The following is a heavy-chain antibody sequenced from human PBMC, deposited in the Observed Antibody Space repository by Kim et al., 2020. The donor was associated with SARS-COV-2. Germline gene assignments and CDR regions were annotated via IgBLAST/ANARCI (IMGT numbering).Heavy chain of an antibody. CDR1: GGTFSSYA. J-gene: IGHJ4*02. CDR3: ASGVATIYPPPPIRGAYFYY. V-gene: IGHV1-69*13. Sequence: SVKVSCKASGGTFSSYAISWVRQAPGQGLEWMGGIIPIFGTANYAQKFQGRVTITADESTSTAYMELSSLRSEDMAVYYCASGVATIYPPPPIRGAYFYYWGQGTLVTGSS. CDR2: IIPIFGTA. D-gene: IGHD5-12*01.